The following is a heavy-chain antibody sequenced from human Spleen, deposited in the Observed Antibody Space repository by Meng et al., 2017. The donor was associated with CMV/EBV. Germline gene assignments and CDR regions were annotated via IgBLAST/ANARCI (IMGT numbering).Heavy chain of an antibody. CDR2: ISWNSGSI. CDR1: GFTFDDYA. CDR3: AKGRVGYYDSSGYYSQDWYFDL. Sequence: GGSLRLSCAASGFTFDDYAMHWVRQAPGKGLEWVSGISWNSGSIGYADSVKGRFTISRDNAKNSLYLQMNSLRAEDTALYYCAKGRVGYYDSSGYYSQDWYFDLWGQGTLVTVSS. D-gene: IGHD3-22*01. V-gene: IGHV3-9*01. J-gene: IGHJ2*01.